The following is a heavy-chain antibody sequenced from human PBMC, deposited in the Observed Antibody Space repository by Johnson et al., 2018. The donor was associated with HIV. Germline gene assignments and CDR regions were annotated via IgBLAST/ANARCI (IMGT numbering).Heavy chain of an antibody. CDR1: GFTFSSYA. CDR3: ARDGGAVEMATRIIGGAFDI. CDR2: ISYDGSNK. V-gene: IGHV3-30-3*01. J-gene: IGHJ3*02. Sequence: QVQLVESGGGVVQPGRSLRLSCAASGFTFSSYAMHWVRQAPGKGLEWVAVISYDGSNKYYADSVKGRFTISRAHSKNTLYLQMNSLRAEDTAGYYCARDGGAVEMATRIIGGAFDIWGQGTMVTVSS. D-gene: IGHD5-24*01.